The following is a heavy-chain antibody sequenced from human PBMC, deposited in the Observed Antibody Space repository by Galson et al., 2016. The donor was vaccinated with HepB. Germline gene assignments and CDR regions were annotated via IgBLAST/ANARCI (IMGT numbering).Heavy chain of an antibody. V-gene: IGHV4-39*07. CDR1: GGSISSSSYY. D-gene: IGHD7-27*01. CDR3: AGHRGRPWGYYYYGMDV. J-gene: IGHJ6*02. Sequence: LSLTCPVSGGSISSSSYYWDWIRQPPGKGLEWIGSLYYSGSTYYNPSLKSRDTISVDTSKNQFSLMLTSVTAADTAVYYCAGHRGRPWGYYYYGMDVWGQGTTVTVSS. CDR2: LYYSGST.